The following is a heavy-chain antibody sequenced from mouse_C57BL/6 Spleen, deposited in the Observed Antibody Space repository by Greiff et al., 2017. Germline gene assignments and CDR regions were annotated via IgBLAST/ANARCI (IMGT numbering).Heavy chain of an antibody. J-gene: IGHJ2*01. V-gene: IGHV5-17*01. CDR1: GFTFSDYG. CDR3: ARPRFDY. Sequence: EVKLVESGGGLVKPGGSLKLSCAASGFTFSDYGMHWVRQAPEQGLEWVAYISSGSSTIYYADTVKGRFTISRDNAKITLFLQVTSLRSEGTAMCYCARPRFDYWGQGTTLTVSS. CDR2: ISSGSSTI.